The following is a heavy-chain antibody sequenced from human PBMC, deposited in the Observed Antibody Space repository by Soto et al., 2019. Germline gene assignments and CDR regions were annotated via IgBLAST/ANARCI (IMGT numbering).Heavy chain of an antibody. Sequence: TLSLTCTVSGGSISSGGYYWSWIRQHPGKGLEWIGYIYYNGDTYYNPSLKSRVSISIDTSKNQFSLRLTSVTAADTAVYYCARSHRDNWGSPDYFDYWGQGTLVTVSS. CDR3: ARSHRDNWGSPDYFDY. CDR2: IYYNGDT. CDR1: GGSISSGGYY. J-gene: IGHJ4*02. V-gene: IGHV4-31*03. D-gene: IGHD7-27*01.